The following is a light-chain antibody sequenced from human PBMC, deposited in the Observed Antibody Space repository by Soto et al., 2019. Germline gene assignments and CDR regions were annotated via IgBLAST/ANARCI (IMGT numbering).Light chain of an antibody. CDR1: SSDVGSYNL. Sequence: QSALTQPASVSGSPGQSITISCTGTSSDVGSYNLVSWYQQHPGKAPKLMIYEGSKRPSGVSNRFAGSKSGNTASLTISGFKAEDEDDYYCCSYAGSSTFNVFGTGTKLTVL. CDR3: CSYAGSSTFNV. V-gene: IGLV2-23*03. CDR2: EGS. J-gene: IGLJ1*01.